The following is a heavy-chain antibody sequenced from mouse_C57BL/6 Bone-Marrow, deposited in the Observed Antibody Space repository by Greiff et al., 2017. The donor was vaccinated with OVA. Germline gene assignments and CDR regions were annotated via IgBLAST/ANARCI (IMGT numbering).Heavy chain of an antibody. CDR3: ARSGITTGEGDFAMDY. J-gene: IGHJ4*01. D-gene: IGHD1-1*01. CDR2: IYPGSGRT. V-gene: IGHV1-55*01. Sequence: QVQLQQPGAELVKPGASVKMSCKASGYTFTSYWITWVKQRPGQGLEWIGDIYPGSGRTNYNEKFKSKATLTVDTSSSTAYMQLSSLTSEDSAGYYCARSGITTGEGDFAMDYWGQGTSVTVSS. CDR1: GYTFTSYW.